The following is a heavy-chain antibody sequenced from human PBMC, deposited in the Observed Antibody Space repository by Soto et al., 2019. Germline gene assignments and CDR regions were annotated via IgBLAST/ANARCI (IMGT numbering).Heavy chain of an antibody. V-gene: IGHV4-61*08. D-gene: IGHD3-9*01. CDR3: ARAISTGYNILTGYYMDY. Sequence: PSETLSLTCSVSGGSVSSGAYYWSWIRQPPEKGLEWIGYIYYSGSTNYNPSLKSRVTISVDTSKNQFSLKLTSMTAADAAVYYCARAISTGYNILTGYYMDYWGQESLVTVSS. CDR1: GGSVSSGAYY. J-gene: IGHJ4*02. CDR2: IYYSGST.